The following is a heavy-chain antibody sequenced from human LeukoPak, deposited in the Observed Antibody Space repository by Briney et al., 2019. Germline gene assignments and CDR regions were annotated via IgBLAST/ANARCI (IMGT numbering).Heavy chain of an antibody. V-gene: IGHV5-51*01. CDR2: IYPSDSDT. CDR3: ARLAGNYYYYMDV. J-gene: IGHJ6*03. CDR1: GYTFISYW. Sequence: GESLKISCKGSGYTFISYWIGWVRQMPGKGLEWMGIIYPSDSDTRYSPSFQGQVTISVDKSITTAYLHCSSLKASDTPMYYRARLAGNYYYYMDVWGKGTTVTVSS.